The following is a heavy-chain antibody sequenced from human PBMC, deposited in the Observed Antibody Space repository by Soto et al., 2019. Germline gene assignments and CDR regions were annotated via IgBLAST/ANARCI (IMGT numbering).Heavy chain of an antibody. CDR2: ISGSGGST. V-gene: IGHV3-23*01. CDR3: AKVRVYYDFWSGYQFDY. Sequence: GSLRLSCAASGFTFSSYAMSWVRQAPGKGLEWVSAISGSGGSTYYADSVKGRFTISRDNSKNTLYLQMNSLRAEDTAVYYCAKVRVYYDFWSGYQFDYWGQGTLVTVSS. D-gene: IGHD3-3*01. J-gene: IGHJ4*02. CDR1: GFTFSSYA.